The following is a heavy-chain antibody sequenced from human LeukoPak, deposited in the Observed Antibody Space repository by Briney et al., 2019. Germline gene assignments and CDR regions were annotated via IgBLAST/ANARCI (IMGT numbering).Heavy chain of an antibody. V-gene: IGHV1-18*01. CDR1: GYTFTNCG. D-gene: IGHD3-3*01. CDR2: ISIYNGNT. Sequence: ASVKVSCKASGYTFTNCGISWVRQAPGQGLEWMGWISIYNGNTDYAQKLRGRVTMTTDTSTSTAYMELRSLRSDDTAVYYCARITYDFWSGYYMPDDPWGQGTLVTVSS. CDR3: ARITYDFWSGYYMPDDP. J-gene: IGHJ5*02.